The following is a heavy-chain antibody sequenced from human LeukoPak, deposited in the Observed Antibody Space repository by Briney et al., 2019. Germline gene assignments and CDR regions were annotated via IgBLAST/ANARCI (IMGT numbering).Heavy chain of an antibody. V-gene: IGHV4-31*03. Sequence: SEALSLTCTVSGGSISSGGYYWSWIRQHPGKGLEWIEYIYYSGSTYYNPSLKSRVTISVDTSKNQFSLKLSSVTAADTAVYYCARVLRFGGVRVDPWGQGTLVTVSS. CDR1: GGSISSGGYY. CDR3: ARVLRFGGVRVDP. CDR2: IYYSGST. D-gene: IGHD3-10*01. J-gene: IGHJ5*02.